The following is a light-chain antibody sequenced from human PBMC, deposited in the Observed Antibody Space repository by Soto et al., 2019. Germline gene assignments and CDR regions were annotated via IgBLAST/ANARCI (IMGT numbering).Light chain of an antibody. CDR2: GAS. Sequence: EIVLTQSPGTLSLSPGERATLSCRASQSVSSSYLAWYQQKPDQAPRLLIYGASSRATGIPDRFSGSGSGTDFTLTISRLEPEEFAVYYCQQYGSSPPGFTFAPGTKVDIK. CDR1: QSVSSSY. CDR3: QQYGSSPPGFT. J-gene: IGKJ3*01. V-gene: IGKV3-20*01.